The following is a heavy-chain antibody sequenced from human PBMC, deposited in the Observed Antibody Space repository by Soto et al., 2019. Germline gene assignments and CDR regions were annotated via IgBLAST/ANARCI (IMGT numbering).Heavy chain of an antibody. CDR1: GYSISSSNW. Sequence: PSETLSLTCAVSGYSISSSNWWGSIRQPPGKGLEWIGYIYYSGTTYYNPSLKSLVTMSVDTSKNQFSLKLTSVTAVDTAVYYCARREIQGPIDYWGQGTLVTSPQ. V-gene: IGHV4-28*01. D-gene: IGHD1-26*01. J-gene: IGHJ4*02. CDR3: ARREIQGPIDY. CDR2: IYYSGTT.